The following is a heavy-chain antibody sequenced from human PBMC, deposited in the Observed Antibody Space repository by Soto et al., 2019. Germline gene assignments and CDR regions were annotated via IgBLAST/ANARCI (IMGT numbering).Heavy chain of an antibody. J-gene: IGHJ3*02. CDR3: PKAGQNSGRCGCLNI. CDR1: GFTLSSSV. D-gene: IGHD6-19*01. V-gene: IGHV3-30*18. CDR2: ISVDGRND. Sequence: GGSLRLSCEASGFTLSSSVMHWVRQAPGKRLEWLSVISVDGRNDLHAGAVKGRFTISRDISKNMVYLQMNDLRPDDTAMYFCPKAGQNSGRCGCLNIWGQGTMVTVSS.